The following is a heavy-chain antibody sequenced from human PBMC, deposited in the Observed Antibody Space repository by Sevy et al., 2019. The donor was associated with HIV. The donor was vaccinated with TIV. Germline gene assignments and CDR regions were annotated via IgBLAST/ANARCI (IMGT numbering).Heavy chain of an antibody. D-gene: IGHD3-3*01. CDR3: ARGGKGRFLEWLPDYYYYYGMDV. CDR2: MNPNSGNT. V-gene: IGHV1-8*01. J-gene: IGHJ6*02. CDR1: GYTFTSYD. Sequence: ASVKVSCKASGYTFTSYDINWVRQATGQGLEWMGWMNPNSGNTGYAQKFQGRVTMTRNTSISTAYMELSSLRSEDTAVYYCARGGKGRFLEWLPDYYYYYGMDVWGQWTTVTVSS.